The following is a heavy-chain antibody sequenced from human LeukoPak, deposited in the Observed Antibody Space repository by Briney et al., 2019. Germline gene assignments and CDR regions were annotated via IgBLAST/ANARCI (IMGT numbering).Heavy chain of an antibody. Sequence: SETLSLTCTISGGSISSYYWSWIRQPPGKGLEWIGYIYYTGSTNHNPSLKSRVTISVDTSKNQFSLRLNSVTSADTAMYYCARVELIVALPTSFDPWGQGTLVTVSS. V-gene: IGHV4-59*12. CDR2: IYYTGST. J-gene: IGHJ5*02. CDR1: GGSISSYY. CDR3: ARVELIVALPTSFDP. D-gene: IGHD5-12*01.